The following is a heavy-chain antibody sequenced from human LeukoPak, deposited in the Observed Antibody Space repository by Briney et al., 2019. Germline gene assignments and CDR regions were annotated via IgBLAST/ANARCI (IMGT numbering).Heavy chain of an antibody. CDR1: GFTFSSYW. Sequence: PGGSLRLSCAASGFTFSSYWMSWVRQAPGKGLEWVANIKQDGSEKYYVDSVKGRFTISRDNAKNSLYLQMNSLRAEDTAVYYCARDQWSSGWYRDYYYYGMDAWGQGTTVTVSS. V-gene: IGHV3-7*03. D-gene: IGHD6-19*01. CDR2: IKQDGSEK. J-gene: IGHJ6*02. CDR3: ARDQWSSGWYRDYYYYGMDA.